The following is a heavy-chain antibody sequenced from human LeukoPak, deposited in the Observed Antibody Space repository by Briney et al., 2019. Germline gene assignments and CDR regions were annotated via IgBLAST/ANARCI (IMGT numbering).Heavy chain of an antibody. D-gene: IGHD6-13*01. J-gene: IGHJ5*02. V-gene: IGHV4-59*01. CDR3: ARSIGVEAAGRSEFAP. CDR1: GGSISSYY. CDR2: IYYSGTT. Sequence: DPSETLSLTCTVSGGSISSYYWSWIRQPPGKGLEWIGYIYYSGTTNYNPSLKSRVTISVDRAKTQFSLKLNSVTAADTAVYYCARSIGVEAAGRSEFAPRGQGTLVTVSS.